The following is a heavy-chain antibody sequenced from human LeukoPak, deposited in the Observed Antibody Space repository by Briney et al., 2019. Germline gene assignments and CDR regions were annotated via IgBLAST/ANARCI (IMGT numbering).Heavy chain of an antibody. D-gene: IGHD6-19*01. CDR2: IPYSGNA. V-gene: IGHV4-39*01. Sequence: SETLSLTCTVSGGSISSSSYYWGWLRQPPGQGLEWIGTIPYSGNAYYSPSLKSRVTISVDTSKNQFSLRVSSVTAADTAVYYCARYPYSGISGWQAFGYWGQGTLVTVSS. CDR3: ARYPYSGISGWQAFGY. CDR1: GGSISSSSYY. J-gene: IGHJ4*02.